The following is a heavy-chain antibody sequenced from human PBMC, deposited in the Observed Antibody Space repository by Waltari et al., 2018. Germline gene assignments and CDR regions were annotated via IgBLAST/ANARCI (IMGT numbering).Heavy chain of an antibody. Sequence: QVQLVQSGAEVKKPGSSVKVSCKASGGTFSSYAISWVRQAPGQGLEWMGVVIPCAGTANYAQKCQGRGTMPADESTSTAYMELSSLRSEDTAVYYCARSKKGYNWNYGGVLSTYRGFDYWGQGTLVTVSS. CDR3: ARSKKGYNWNYGGVLSTYRGFDY. J-gene: IGHJ4*02. V-gene: IGHV1-69*01. CDR2: VIPCAGTA. D-gene: IGHD1-7*01. CDR1: GGTFSSYA.